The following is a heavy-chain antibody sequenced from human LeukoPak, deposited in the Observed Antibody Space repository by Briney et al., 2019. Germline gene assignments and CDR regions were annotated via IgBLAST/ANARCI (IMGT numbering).Heavy chain of an antibody. Sequence: SSETLSLTCAVYGGSFSGYYWSWIRQPPGKGLEWIGEINHSGSTNYNPSLKSRVTISVDTSKNQFSLKLSSVTAADTAVYYCARLRARRNSTSCYWFDYWGQGTLVTVSS. D-gene: IGHD2-2*01. CDR3: ARLRARRNSTSCYWFDY. CDR1: GGSFSGYY. V-gene: IGHV4-34*01. CDR2: INHSGST. J-gene: IGHJ4*02.